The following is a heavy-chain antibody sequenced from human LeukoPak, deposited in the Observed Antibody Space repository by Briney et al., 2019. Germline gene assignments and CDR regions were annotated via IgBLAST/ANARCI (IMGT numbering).Heavy chain of an antibody. Sequence: GGSLRLSCAASGFTFSSYTMHWVRQAPGKGLAWVALISYDGSNKYYADSVKGRFTISRDNSKNTLYLQMNSLRAEDTALYFCAKDIRGSTSWYGLDYWGQGTLVTVSS. D-gene: IGHD6-13*01. J-gene: IGHJ4*02. CDR1: GFTFSSYT. V-gene: IGHV3-30*04. CDR3: AKDIRGSTSWYGLDY. CDR2: ISYDGSNK.